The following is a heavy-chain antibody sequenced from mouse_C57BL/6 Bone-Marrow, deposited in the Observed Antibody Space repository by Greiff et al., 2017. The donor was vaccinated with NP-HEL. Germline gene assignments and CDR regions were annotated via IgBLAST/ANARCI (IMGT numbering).Heavy chain of an antibody. CDR2: IWSGGST. Sequence: VQRVESGPGLVQPSQSLSITCTVSGFSLTSYGVHWVRQSPGKGLEWLGVIWSGGSTDYNAAFISRLSISKDNSKSQVFFKMNSLQADDTAIYYCARMGQLRLPGWFAYWGQGTLVTVSA. CDR1: GFSLTSYG. J-gene: IGHJ3*01. D-gene: IGHD3-2*02. V-gene: IGHV2-2*01. CDR3: ARMGQLRLPGWFAY.